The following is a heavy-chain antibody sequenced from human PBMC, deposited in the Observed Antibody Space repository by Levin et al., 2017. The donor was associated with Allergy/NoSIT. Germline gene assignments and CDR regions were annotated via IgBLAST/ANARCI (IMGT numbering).Heavy chain of an antibody. CDR3: TRLPDQWPLEGNWFDP. CDR1: GFTFSGSA. V-gene: IGHV3-73*01. J-gene: IGHJ5*02. Sequence: KVSCAASGFTFSGSAVHWVRQASGKGLEWIGRIRDKTHGYATSYGASVKGRFTISRDDSTNTAFLQMNNLGAEDTALDFCTRLPDQWPLEGNWFDPWGRGTLVTVSS. D-gene: IGHD6-19*01. CDR2: IRDKTHGYAT.